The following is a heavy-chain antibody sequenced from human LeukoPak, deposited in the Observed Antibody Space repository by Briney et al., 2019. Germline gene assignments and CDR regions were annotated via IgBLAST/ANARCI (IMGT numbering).Heavy chain of an antibody. J-gene: IGHJ6*04. CDR1: GGTFSSYA. D-gene: IGHD3-9*01. CDR3: ARDRGPNVLRYFDPRGYYYYGMDV. CDR2: IIPIFGTA. V-gene: IGHV1-69*06. Sequence: SVKVSCKASGGTFSSYAINWVRQAPGQGLEWMGGIIPIFGTANYAQKFQGRVTITADKSTSTAYMELSSLRSEDTAVYYCARDRGPNVLRYFDPRGYYYYGMDVWGKGTTVTVSS.